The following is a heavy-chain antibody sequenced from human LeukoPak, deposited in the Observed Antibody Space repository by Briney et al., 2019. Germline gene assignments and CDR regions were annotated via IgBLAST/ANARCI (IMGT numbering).Heavy chain of an antibody. Sequence: PGGSLRLSCAASGFTFSNYWMHWVRQAPGKGLEWVAKINQDGSETYYVDSVKGRFTISRDNARNSLYLQMNSLRAEDTAVYYCARDDYYGSGILDFWGQGTLVTVSS. V-gene: IGHV3-7*01. CDR3: ARDDYYGSGILDF. CDR1: GFTFSNYW. J-gene: IGHJ4*02. CDR2: INQDGSET. D-gene: IGHD3-10*01.